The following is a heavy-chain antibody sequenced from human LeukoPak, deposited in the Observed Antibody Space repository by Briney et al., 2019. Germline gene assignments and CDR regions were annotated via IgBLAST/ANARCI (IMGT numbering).Heavy chain of an antibody. CDR3: ARDLVIVVVPAVSVFDY. J-gene: IGHJ4*02. Sequence: PGGSLRLSCAASGFTVSSNYMNWVRQAPGKGLEWVSVIYGGGNIYYADSVKGRFTISRDNSKNTLYLQMNSLRAEDTAVYYCARDLVIVVVPAVSVFDYWGQGTLVTVSS. CDR2: IYGGGNI. D-gene: IGHD2-2*01. V-gene: IGHV3-53*05. CDR1: GFTVSSNY.